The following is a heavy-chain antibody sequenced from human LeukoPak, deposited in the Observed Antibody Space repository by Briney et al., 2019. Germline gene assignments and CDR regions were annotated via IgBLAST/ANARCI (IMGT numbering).Heavy chain of an antibody. CDR2: IIPIFGTA. J-gene: IGHJ4*02. D-gene: IGHD3-22*01. CDR1: GGTFSRYA. Sequence: ASVKVSCKASGGTFSRYAISWVRQAPGQGPEWMGGIIPIFGTADYAQKFQGRVTITTDESTSTIYMELSSLRSEDAAVYYCARISSYDSSAYPPGNWGQGTLVTVSS. CDR3: ARISSYDSSAYPPGN. V-gene: IGHV1-69*05.